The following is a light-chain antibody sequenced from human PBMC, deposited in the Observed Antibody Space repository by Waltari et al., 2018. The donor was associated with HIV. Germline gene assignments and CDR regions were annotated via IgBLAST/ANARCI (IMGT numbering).Light chain of an antibody. CDR3: MQYGSYFRT. J-gene: IGKJ1*01. V-gene: IGKV1-5*03. CDR2: KTS. Sequence: DIQMTQSPSTLSASVGDRVTITCRASQIIDDWLALYLQKPGKAPKLFIYKTSTRQTGVPSRFRGGGSGTDFTLIISGLQPDDFAAYYCMQYGSYFRTFGQGTRVDVK. CDR1: QIIDDW.